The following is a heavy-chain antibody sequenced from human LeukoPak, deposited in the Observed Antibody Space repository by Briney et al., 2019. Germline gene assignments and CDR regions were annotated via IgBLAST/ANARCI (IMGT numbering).Heavy chain of an antibody. CDR1: GFTFSSYN. D-gene: IGHD4-17*01. CDR3: VKTQTHCGDYRRDY. Sequence: TGGSLRLSCAASGFTFSSYNMNWVRQAPGKGLEWVSAISDSGGSTYYAESVKGRFTVSRDNSKNTLYMQMSTLRAEDTAVYYCVKTQTHCGDYRRDYWGQGTLVTVSS. V-gene: IGHV3-23*01. CDR2: ISDSGGST. J-gene: IGHJ4*02.